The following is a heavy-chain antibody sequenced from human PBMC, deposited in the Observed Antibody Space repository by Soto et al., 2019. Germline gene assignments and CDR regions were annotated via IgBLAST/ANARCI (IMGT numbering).Heavy chain of an antibody. CDR1: GFTFSSYG. D-gene: IGHD3-22*01. Sequence: GGSLRLSCAASGFTFSSYGMHWVRQAPGKGLEWVAVITYDGSNKYYADSVKGRFTISRDNSKNTLYLQMNSLRAEDTAVYYCAKDLTYYYDSSGYWAHYGMDVWGQGTTVTVSS. CDR3: AKDLTYYYDSSGYWAHYGMDV. J-gene: IGHJ6*02. CDR2: ITYDGSNK. V-gene: IGHV3-30*18.